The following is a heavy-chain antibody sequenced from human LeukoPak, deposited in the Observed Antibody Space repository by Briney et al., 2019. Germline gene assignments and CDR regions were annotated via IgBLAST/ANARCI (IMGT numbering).Heavy chain of an antibody. CDR1: GGSMTSYC. D-gene: IGHD5/OR15-5a*01. CDR3: ARGGWSIDY. Sequence: SETLSLTCNVYGGSMTSYCWSWVRQTPEKGLEYIGYIYYSGSTNYIPSLKSRVTMSIDTSKNQFSLNLNSVTAADTAIYYCARGGWSIDYWGQGTLVNVSS. V-gene: IGHV4-59*01. CDR2: IYYSGST. J-gene: IGHJ4*02.